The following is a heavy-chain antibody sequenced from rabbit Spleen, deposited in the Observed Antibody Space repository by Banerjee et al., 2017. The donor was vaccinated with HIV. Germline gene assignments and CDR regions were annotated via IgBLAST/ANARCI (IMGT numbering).Heavy chain of an antibody. CDR3: ARGGVGTFNL. V-gene: IGHV1S45*01. CDR2: IYTGNGKT. D-gene: IGHD4-1*01. Sequence: QEQLKETGGGLVQPGGSLTLTCTASGFSFSSNYDMCWVRQAPGKGLEWIGCIYTGNGKTYYASWAKGRFTISKSSSTTVTLQMTSLTAADTATYFCARGGVGTFNLWGQGTLVTVS. CDR1: GFSFSSNYD. J-gene: IGHJ4*01.